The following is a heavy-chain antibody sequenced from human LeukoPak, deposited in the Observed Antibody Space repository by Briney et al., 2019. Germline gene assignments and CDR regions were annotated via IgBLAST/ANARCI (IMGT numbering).Heavy chain of an antibody. CDR2: INTDGSST. CDR3: AKVVEQWLVDY. Sequence: SCKAFGYTFSSYWMHWVRQAPGKGLVWVSRINTDGSSTSYADSVKGRFTISRDNAKNTLYLQMNSLRAEDTAVYYCAKVVEQWLVDYWGQGTLVTVSS. V-gene: IGHV3-74*01. J-gene: IGHJ4*02. CDR1: GYTFSSYW. D-gene: IGHD6-19*01.